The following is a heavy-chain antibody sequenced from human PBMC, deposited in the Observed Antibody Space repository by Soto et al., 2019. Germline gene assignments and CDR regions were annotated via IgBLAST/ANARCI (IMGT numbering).Heavy chain of an antibody. CDR3: TRDLTLYCTNGVCYKGGYYYYGMDV. D-gene: IGHD2-8*01. V-gene: IGHV3-49*04. CDR2: IRSKAYGGTT. CDR1: GFTFGDYA. Sequence: TGGSLRLSCTASGFTFGDYAMSWVRQAPGKGLEWVGFIRSKAYGGTTEYAASVKGRFTISRDDSKSIAYLQMNSLKTEDTAVYYCTRDLTLYCTNGVCYKGGYYYYGMDVWGQGTTVTVSS. J-gene: IGHJ6*02.